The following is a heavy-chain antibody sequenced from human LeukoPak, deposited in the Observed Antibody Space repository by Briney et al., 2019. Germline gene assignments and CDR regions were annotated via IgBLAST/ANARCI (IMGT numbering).Heavy chain of an antibody. J-gene: IGHJ6*03. CDR3: ASASVPQEYYYYYMDV. Sequence: ASVNVSCKASGYTFTGYYMHWVRQAPGQGLEWMGWINPNSGGTNYAQKFQGRVTMTRDTSISTAYMELSRLRSDDTAVYYCASASVPQEYYYYYMDVWGKGTTVTVSS. CDR2: INPNSGGT. CDR1: GYTFTGYY. V-gene: IGHV1-2*02.